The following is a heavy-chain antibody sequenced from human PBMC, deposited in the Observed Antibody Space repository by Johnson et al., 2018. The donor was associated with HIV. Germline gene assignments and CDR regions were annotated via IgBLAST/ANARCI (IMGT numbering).Heavy chain of an antibody. Sequence: QMQLVESGGGVVQPGKSLTLSCVVSGLSFSNFGIHWVRQAPGKGPEWVSGISGTGGSTYYADSVKGRFTISRDNSKNTLYLQMNSLRAEDTAVYYCARDTPFDIWGQGTMVTVSS. V-gene: IGHV3-NL1*01. CDR1: GLSFSNFG. CDR2: ISGTGGST. J-gene: IGHJ3*02. CDR3: ARDTPFDI.